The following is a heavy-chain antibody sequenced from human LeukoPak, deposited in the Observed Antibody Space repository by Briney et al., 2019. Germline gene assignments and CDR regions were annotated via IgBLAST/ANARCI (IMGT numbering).Heavy chain of an antibody. V-gene: IGHV4-31*03. CDR3: ARAEYSSSSHWFDP. D-gene: IGHD6-13*01. Sequence: SQTLPLTCTVSGGSISNGGYYWSWIRQHPGKGLEWIGHIYNSGSTYYNPSLKSRVTISVDASKNQFSLKLTSVTAADTAVYYCARAEYSSSSHWFDPWGQGTLVTVSS. J-gene: IGHJ5*02. CDR2: IYNSGST. CDR1: GGSISNGGYY.